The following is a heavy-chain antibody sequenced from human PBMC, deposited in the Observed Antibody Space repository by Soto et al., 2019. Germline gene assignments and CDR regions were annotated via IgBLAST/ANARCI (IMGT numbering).Heavy chain of an antibody. Sequence: GGSLIFSCXATGFTFSSYEMNWVRQAPGKGLEWVSYISGSGFTIYYADSVKGRFTISRDNAKNSLYLQMNSLRVEDTAVYYCARTYYDGSSYYYLDSWGQGTLVTVSS. CDR3: ARTYYDGSSYYYLDS. D-gene: IGHD3-22*01. CDR2: ISGSGFTI. V-gene: IGHV3-48*03. CDR1: GFTFSSYE. J-gene: IGHJ4*02.